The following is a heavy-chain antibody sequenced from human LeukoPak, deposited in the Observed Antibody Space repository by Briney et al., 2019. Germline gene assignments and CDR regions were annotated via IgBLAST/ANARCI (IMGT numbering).Heavy chain of an antibody. CDR3: ARAPGGFHGDYSPIAY. Sequence: GGSLRLSCAASGFTFSSYTMSWVRQAPGEGLEWLSAINNRGSSTYYAGSVKDRFTISRDNSENTLYLQMNSLRAEETAMYYCARAPGGFHGDYSPIAYWGQGTLVTVSS. D-gene: IGHD4-17*01. V-gene: IGHV3-23*01. CDR1: GFTFSSYT. CDR2: INNRGSST. J-gene: IGHJ4*02.